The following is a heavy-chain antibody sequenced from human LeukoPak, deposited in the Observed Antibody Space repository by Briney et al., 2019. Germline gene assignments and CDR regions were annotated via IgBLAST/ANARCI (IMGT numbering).Heavy chain of an antibody. Sequence: GGSQRLSCAASGFTFSSYSMNWVRQAPGKGLEWVSSISSSSSYIYYADSVKGRFTISRDNAKNSLYLQMNSLRAEDTAVYYCARTDLWFGETFSSFDYWGQGTLVTVSS. J-gene: IGHJ4*02. CDR1: GFTFSSYS. V-gene: IGHV3-21*01. CDR2: ISSSSSYI. D-gene: IGHD3-10*01. CDR3: ARTDLWFGETFSSFDY.